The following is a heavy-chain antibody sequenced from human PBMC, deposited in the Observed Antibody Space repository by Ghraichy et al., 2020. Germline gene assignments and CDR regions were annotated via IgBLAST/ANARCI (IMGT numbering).Heavy chain of an antibody. CDR1: GGSFSGYY. CDR3: ARGPWGDYDFWSGYYPYTISFDY. V-gene: IGHV4-34*01. Sequence: SETLSLTCAVYGGSFSGYYWSWIRQPPGKGLEWIGEINHSGSTNYNPSLKSRVTISVDTSKNQFSLKLSSVTAADTAVYYCARGPWGDYDFWSGYYPYTISFDYWGQGTLVTVSS. J-gene: IGHJ4*02. CDR2: INHSGST. D-gene: IGHD3-3*01.